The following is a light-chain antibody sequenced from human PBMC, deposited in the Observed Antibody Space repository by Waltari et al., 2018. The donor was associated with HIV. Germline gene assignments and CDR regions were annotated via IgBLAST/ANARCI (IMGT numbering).Light chain of an antibody. Sequence: SSDLTQDPAVSVALGQTVRITCQGDSLRRYSAHWYQQKPGQAPVVVMYGKDNRPSGIPDRFSGSSSGNTGSLTITGAQAEDEAVYYCDSRDTNDKHHVFGTGTKVTV. CDR3: DSRDTNDKHHV. V-gene: IGLV3-19*01. J-gene: IGLJ1*01. CDR1: SLRRYS. CDR2: GKD.